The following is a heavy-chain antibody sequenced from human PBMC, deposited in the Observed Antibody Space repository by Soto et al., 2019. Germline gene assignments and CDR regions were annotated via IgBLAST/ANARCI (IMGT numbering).Heavy chain of an antibody. CDR2: INAGNGNT. D-gene: IGHD3-9*01. CDR3: ARDSGFPLYGMDF. J-gene: IGHJ6*02. V-gene: IGHV1-3*01. CDR1: GYTFSNYA. Sequence: ASVKVSCKASGYTFSNYAMHWVRQAPGQRLEWMGWINAGNGNTKYSQKFQGRVTITRDTSASTAYVELSSLRSEDTAVYYCARDSGFPLYGMDFWGQGTTVTVSS.